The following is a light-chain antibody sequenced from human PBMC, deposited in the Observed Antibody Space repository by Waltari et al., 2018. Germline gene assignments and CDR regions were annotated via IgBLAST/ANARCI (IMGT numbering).Light chain of an antibody. J-gene: IGLJ2*01. CDR2: EGS. CDR1: SSDVGSYNL. V-gene: IGLV2-23*01. Sequence: QSALTQPASVSGSPGQSITISCTGTSSDVGSYNLFPWYQQHPGKAPKLMIYEGSKRPSGVSNRFSGSKSGNTASLTISGLQAEDEADYYCCSYAGSRKVFGGGTKLTVL. CDR3: CSYAGSRKV.